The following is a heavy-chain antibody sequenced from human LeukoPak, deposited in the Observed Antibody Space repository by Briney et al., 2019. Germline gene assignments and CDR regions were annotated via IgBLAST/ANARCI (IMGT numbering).Heavy chain of an antibody. CDR1: GDSVSSNSAA. CDR3: ARGVVSWDIDWPAAARYYYYMDV. D-gene: IGHD2-2*01. CDR2: TYYRSKWYN. Sequence: SQTLSLTCAISGDSVSSNSAAWNWIRQSPSRGLEWLGRTYYRSKWYNDYAVSVKSRITINPDTSKNQFSLQLNSVTPEDTAVYYCARGVVSWDIDWPAAARYYYYMDVWGKGTTVTVSS. J-gene: IGHJ6*03. V-gene: IGHV6-1*01.